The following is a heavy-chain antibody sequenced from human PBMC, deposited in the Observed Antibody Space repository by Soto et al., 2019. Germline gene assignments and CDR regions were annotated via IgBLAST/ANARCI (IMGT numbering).Heavy chain of an antibody. CDR1: GGTFSSYA. CDR3: ARVYCGGDCYSSSWYFDL. J-gene: IGHJ2*01. D-gene: IGHD2-21*02. V-gene: IGHV1-69*01. CDR2: IIPIFGTA. Sequence: QVQLVQSGAEVKKPGSSVKVSCKASGGTFSSYAISWVRQAPGQGLEWMGGIIPIFGTANYAQKFQGRVTITADESTSTAYMELSSRRSEDTSVYYCARVYCGGDCYSSSWYFDLWGRGTLVTVSS.